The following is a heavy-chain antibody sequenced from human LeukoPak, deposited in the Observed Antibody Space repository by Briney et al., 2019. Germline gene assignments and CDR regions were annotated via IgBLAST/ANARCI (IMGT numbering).Heavy chain of an antibody. CDR2: IIPILGIA. V-gene: IGHV1-69*02. D-gene: IGHD3-22*01. CDR1: GGTFSSYT. CDR3: ARGSTYYYDSSGSAFDY. J-gene: IGHJ4*02. Sequence: ASVTVSCKASGGTFSSYTISWVRQAPGQGLEWMGRIIPILGIANYAQKFQGRVTITADKSTSTAYMELSSLRSEDTAVYYCARGSTYYYDSSGSAFDYWGQGTLVTVSS.